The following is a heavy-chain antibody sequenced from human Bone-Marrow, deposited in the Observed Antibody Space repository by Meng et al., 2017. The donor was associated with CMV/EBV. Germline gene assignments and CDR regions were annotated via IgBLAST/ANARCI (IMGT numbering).Heavy chain of an antibody. CDR2: IYSVGSTT. V-gene: IGHV3-23*03. Sequence: GVSLRLSCAASGFTFSNYAMSWVRQAPGKGLEWVSVIYSVGSTTYYADSVKGRFTISRDNSMDTMYLQMNSLRREDTAVYYCARAAFCSSSTCWYGMDVWGQGTTVTVSS. J-gene: IGHJ6*02. CDR1: GFTFSNYA. D-gene: IGHD2-2*01. CDR3: ARAAFCSSSTCWYGMDV.